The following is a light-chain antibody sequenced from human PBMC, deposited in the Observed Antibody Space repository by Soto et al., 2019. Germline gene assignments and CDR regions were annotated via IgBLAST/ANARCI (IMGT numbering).Light chain of an antibody. CDR3: QQYGSSPPVT. Sequence: EIVLTQSLGTLSLSPRERATLSCRASQSVSSSYLAWYQQKPGQAPRLLIYGASGRATGIPDRFSGSGSGTDFTLTISRLEPEDFAVYYCQQYGSSPPVTFGQGTRLEIK. CDR1: QSVSSSY. J-gene: IGKJ5*01. CDR2: GAS. V-gene: IGKV3-20*01.